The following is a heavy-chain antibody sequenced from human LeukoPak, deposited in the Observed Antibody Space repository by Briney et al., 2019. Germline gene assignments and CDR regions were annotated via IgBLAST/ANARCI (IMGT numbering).Heavy chain of an antibody. Sequence: NPSETLSLTCAVYGGSFSGYYWTWIRQPPGKGLEWIGEIHYSGRINYNPSLKSRVTISADTSNNHFSLKMNSVTAADAAVYYCSRGTDAYKHGNSWGQGTLVTVS. D-gene: IGHD5-24*01. V-gene: IGHV4-34*01. J-gene: IGHJ4*02. CDR3: SRGTDAYKHGNS. CDR2: IHYSGRI. CDR1: GGSFSGYY.